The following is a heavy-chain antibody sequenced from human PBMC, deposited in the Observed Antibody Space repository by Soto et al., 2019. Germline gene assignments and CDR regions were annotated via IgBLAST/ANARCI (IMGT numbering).Heavy chain of an antibody. J-gene: IGHJ4*02. CDR1: GGCISSSSYY. CDR3: ARHDVVVPAAIYFDY. V-gene: IGHV4-39*01. CDR2: IYYSGST. D-gene: IGHD2-2*01. Sequence: PSETLSLTCTVSGGCISSSSYYWGWIRQPPGKGLEWIGSIYYSGSTYYNPSLKSRVTISVDTSKNQFSLKLSSVTAADTAVYYCARHDVVVPAAIYFDYWGQGTLVTVSS.